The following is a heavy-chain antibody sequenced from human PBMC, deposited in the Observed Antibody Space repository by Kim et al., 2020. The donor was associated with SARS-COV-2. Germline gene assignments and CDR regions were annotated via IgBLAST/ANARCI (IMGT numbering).Heavy chain of an antibody. V-gene: IGHV3-15*01. D-gene: IGHD2-2*01. J-gene: IGHJ4*02. CDR3: TTEGIVVVPAAMPVDY. Sequence: PVKGRFTISRDDSKNTLYLQMNSLKTEDTAVYYCTTEGIVVVPAAMPVDYWGQGTLVTVSS.